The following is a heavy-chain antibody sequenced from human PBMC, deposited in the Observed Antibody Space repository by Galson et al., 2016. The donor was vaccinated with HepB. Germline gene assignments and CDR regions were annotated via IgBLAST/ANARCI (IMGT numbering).Heavy chain of an antibody. CDR2: SSDTGATT. J-gene: IGHJ3*02. Sequence: SLRLSCAASGLTLSTYAMSWVRQAPGKGLEWVSSSSDTGATTYYADSVKGRFTISRDNLRNTLYLQLDSLRAEDTALYYCTRDGYNHIAFDIWGRGTMVTVSS. V-gene: IGHV3-23*01. D-gene: IGHD5-24*01. CDR1: GLTLSTYA. CDR3: TRDGYNHIAFDI.